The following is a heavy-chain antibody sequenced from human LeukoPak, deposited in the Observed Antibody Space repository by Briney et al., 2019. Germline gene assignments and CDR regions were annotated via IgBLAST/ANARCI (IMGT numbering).Heavy chain of an antibody. CDR2: IYPGDSDN. Sequence: GESLKISCKGSGYSFTSYWIGWVRQIPGKGLEGMGIIYPGDSDNRFRPSFQGQFTIPANNSISPASLKWSSLKASNPPLYYCARHYGDYDYYYYYYMDVWGKGTTVTVSS. J-gene: IGHJ6*03. V-gene: IGHV5-51*01. CDR1: GYSFTSYW. D-gene: IGHD4-17*01. CDR3: ARHYGDYDYYYYYYMDV.